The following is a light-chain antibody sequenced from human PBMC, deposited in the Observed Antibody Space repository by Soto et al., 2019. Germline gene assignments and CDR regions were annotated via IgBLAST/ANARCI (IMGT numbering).Light chain of an antibody. CDR3: QKYNSALRIT. Sequence: EIVMTQSPATLCVSPGQRSTPLCGTSQSVSSNLAWDQQQPGQATRLIIHGASTRATGIPARFSGSGSGTDFTLTISSLRPEDVATYYCQKYNSALRITFGQGTRLEIK. CDR1: QSVSSN. V-gene: IGKV3-15*01. CDR2: GAS. J-gene: IGKJ5*01.